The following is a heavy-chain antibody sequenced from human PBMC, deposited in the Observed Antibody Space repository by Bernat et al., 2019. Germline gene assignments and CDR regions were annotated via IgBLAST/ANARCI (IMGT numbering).Heavy chain of an antibody. D-gene: IGHD3-10*01. J-gene: IGHJ4*02. CDR1: GASISSSSHY. CDR3: ARFVEVGGYFDY. V-gene: IGHV4-39*01. CDR2: IYHSGSS. Sequence: QLQLQESGPGLVKPSETLSLTCTVSGASISSSSHYWGWIRQPPGKGLEWIASIYHSGSSYSNQSLKSRVTISVDTSRSQFSLKLSSVTAADTAVYYCARFVEVGGYFDYWGQGTLVTVSS.